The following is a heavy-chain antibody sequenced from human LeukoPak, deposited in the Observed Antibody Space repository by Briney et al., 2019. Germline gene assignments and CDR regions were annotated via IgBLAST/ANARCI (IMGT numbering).Heavy chain of an antibody. V-gene: IGHV3-15*01. CDR1: GFTFSNAW. CDR2: SKSKSDSSKT. CDR3: TTQLTTEIDY. J-gene: IGHJ4*02. Sequence: KSGGPLRLSCAASGFTFSNAWMSWVRQAPGKGLEWVGRSKSKSDSSKTDPAAPRKGTFTISTDDSKNTLNLQTNSLTAEDTDVYDCTTQLTTEIDYWGQGTLVTVSS. D-gene: IGHD4-11*01.